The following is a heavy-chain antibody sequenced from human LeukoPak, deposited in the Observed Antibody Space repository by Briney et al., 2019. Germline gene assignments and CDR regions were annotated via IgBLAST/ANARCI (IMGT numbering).Heavy chain of an antibody. D-gene: IGHD6-6*01. V-gene: IGHV3-43*01. CDR2: ISWDGGST. CDR1: GFTFDDYT. CDR3: ASNRGESSSSAFDY. J-gene: IGHJ4*02. Sequence: PGGSLRLSCAASGFTFDDYTMHWVRQAPGKGLEWVSLISWDGGSTYYADSVKGRFTISRDNAKNSLYLQMNSLRAEDTAVYYCASNRGESSSSAFDYWGQGTLVTVSS.